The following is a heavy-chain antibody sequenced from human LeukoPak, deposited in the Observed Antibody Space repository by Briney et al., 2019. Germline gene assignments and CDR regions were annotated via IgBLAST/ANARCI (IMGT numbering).Heavy chain of an antibody. CDR3: AKKIGTGPGHNWFDP. CDR1: GFNFGSYY. J-gene: IGHJ5*02. V-gene: IGHV3-23*01. CDR2: ISDSGGSK. Sequence: GGSLRLSCAASGFNFGSYYMTWVRQAPGKGLEWVSVISDSGGSKYYADSVKGRFTVSRDNSRNTLYLQTNSLRAEDTAVYYCAKKIGTGPGHNWFDPWGQGTLVTVSS. D-gene: IGHD2-8*02.